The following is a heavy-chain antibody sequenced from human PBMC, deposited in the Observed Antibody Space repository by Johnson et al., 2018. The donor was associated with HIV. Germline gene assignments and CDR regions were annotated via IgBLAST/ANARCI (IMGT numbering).Heavy chain of an antibody. J-gene: IGHJ3*01. CDR2: ISASGSNI. Sequence: QVQLVESGGGLVKPGGSLRLSCAASGFTLSDFYMSWIRQAPGKGPEWLSYISASGSNIYYGDSVKGRFTISRDESKNTVYLEMTSLRTEDTAVYYCARAAGVNVVVEDFDLWGQGTMVTVSS. CDR3: ARAAGVNVVVEDFDL. V-gene: IGHV3-11*04. CDR1: GFTLSDFY. D-gene: IGHD2-15*01.